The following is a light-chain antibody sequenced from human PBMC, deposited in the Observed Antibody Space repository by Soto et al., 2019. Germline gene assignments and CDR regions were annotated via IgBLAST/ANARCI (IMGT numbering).Light chain of an antibody. J-gene: IGKJ1*01. Sequence: EIVLTQSPGILSLSPGERASLSCGASQSISSSFLAWYQQKPGQAPRLLIYAASTRATGLPARFSGSGSGTEFTLTISRLEPEDFSVYYCQQYGSSGTFGQGTKVDIK. CDR2: AAS. CDR1: QSISSSF. V-gene: IGKV3-20*01. CDR3: QQYGSSGT.